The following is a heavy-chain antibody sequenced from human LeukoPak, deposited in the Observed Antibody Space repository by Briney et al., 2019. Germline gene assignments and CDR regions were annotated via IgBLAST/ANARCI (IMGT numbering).Heavy chain of an antibody. J-gene: IGHJ3*02. CDR2: IKSKTDRESR. CDR3: ASYDPVLDAFDI. V-gene: IGHV3-15*01. D-gene: IGHD3-22*01. CDR1: GFTFSYVS. Sequence: GGSLRLSCAASGFTFSYVSMSWVRQAPGKGLEWVGRIKSKTDRESRDNAAPVNGRFTISRDDAKSTLFLHMTSLKTEDTALYYCASYDPVLDAFDIWGRGTLVSVSS.